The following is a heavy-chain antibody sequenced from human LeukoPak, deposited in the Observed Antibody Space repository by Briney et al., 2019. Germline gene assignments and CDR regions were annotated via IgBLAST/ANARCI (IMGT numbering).Heavy chain of an antibody. V-gene: IGHV1-46*01. CDR3: ATGPLVSGAMMVRGVIIYYMDV. CDR2: INPSGGST. Sequence: GASVKVSCKASGYTFTSYYMHWVRQAPGQGLEWMGIINPSGGSTSYAQKFQGRVTMTRDTSTSTVYMELSSLRSEDTAVYYCATGPLVSGAMMVRGVIIYYMDVWGKGTTVTVSS. J-gene: IGHJ6*03. D-gene: IGHD3-10*01. CDR1: GYTFTSYY.